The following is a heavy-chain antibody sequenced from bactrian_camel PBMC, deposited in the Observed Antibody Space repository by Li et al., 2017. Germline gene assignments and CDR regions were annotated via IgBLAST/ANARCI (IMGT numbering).Heavy chain of an antibody. CDR3: KAEGPFVIAGRSQFRRGGRDKDD. Sequence: HVQLVESGGGSVQAGGSLRLSCKVSGHSRGSSCVGWYRLPPGRAPAEREGIAAIRRDGGETWYAASVKGRFTISRDSAKNTVYLQMNSLKPEDTAIYYCKAEGPFVIAGRSQFRRGGRDKDDWGQGTQVTVS. D-gene: IGHD6*01. CDR2: IRRDGGET. J-gene: IGHJ4*01. V-gene: IGHV3S53*01. CDR1: GHSRGSSC.